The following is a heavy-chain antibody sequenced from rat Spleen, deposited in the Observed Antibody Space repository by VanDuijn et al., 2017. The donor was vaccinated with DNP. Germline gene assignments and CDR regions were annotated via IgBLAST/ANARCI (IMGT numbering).Heavy chain of an antibody. CDR1: GFIFSDHG. CDR2: ISSSGGGT. J-gene: IGHJ2*01. D-gene: IGHD1-6*01. Sequence: EVQLVESGGGLVQPGRSLKLSCAASGFIFSDHGMAWVRQAPTKGLEWVASISSSGGGTYYADSVKGRFTVSRDNAKSSLYLQMDSLRSEDTATYYCARRTSDWFPDYWGQGVMVTVSS. V-gene: IGHV5S13*01. CDR3: ARRTSDWFPDY.